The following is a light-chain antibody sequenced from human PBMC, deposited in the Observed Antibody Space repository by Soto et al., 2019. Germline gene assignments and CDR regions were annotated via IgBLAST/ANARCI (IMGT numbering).Light chain of an antibody. CDR2: EVS. CDR1: SSDVGAYNY. CDR3: TSYTSSSTLFYV. Sequence: QSVLTQPASVSGSPGQSITISCTGTSSDVGAYNYVSWYQQHPGKAPKLMIYEVSNRPSGLSNRFSGSKSGNTASLTISGLQAEDEADYYCTSYTSSSTLFYVFGTGTKLTVL. V-gene: IGLV2-14*01. J-gene: IGLJ1*01.